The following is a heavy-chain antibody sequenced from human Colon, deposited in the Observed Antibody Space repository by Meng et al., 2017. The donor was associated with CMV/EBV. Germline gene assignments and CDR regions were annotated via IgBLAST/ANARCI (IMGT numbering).Heavy chain of an antibody. Sequence: SLSTSGVGVGWIRQPPGKALEWLALIYWNDDKRYSPSLKSKLTITKDTSKNQVVLTMTNTDPVDTATYYCAHRPPTYYYDSSGYYKNWGQGTLVTVSS. V-gene: IGHV2-5*01. D-gene: IGHD3-22*01. CDR3: AHRPPTYYYDSSGYYKN. CDR2: IYWNDDK. J-gene: IGHJ4*02. CDR1: SLSTSGVG.